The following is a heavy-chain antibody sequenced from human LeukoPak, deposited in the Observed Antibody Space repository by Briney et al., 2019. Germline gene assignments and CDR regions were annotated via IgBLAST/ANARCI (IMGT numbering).Heavy chain of an antibody. CDR2: ISYDGSNK. CDR3: ARDNSGKNAFDI. J-gene: IGHJ3*02. D-gene: IGHD3-10*01. Sequence: RGSLRLSCAASGFTFSSYAMHWVRQAPGKGLEWVAVISYDGSNKYYADSVKGRFTISRDNSKNTLYLQMNSLRAEDTAVYYCARDNSGKNAFDIWGQGTMVTVSS. V-gene: IGHV3-30-3*01. CDR1: GFTFSSYA.